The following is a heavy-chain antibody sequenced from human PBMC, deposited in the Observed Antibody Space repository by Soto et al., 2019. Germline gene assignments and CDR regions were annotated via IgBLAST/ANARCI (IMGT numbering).Heavy chain of an antibody. CDR3: ARGLDRPYYYMDV. CDR1: GYTFTGYY. J-gene: IGHJ6*03. CDR2: INPNSGGT. D-gene: IGHD6-6*01. Sequence: ASVKLSCKASGYTFTGYYIHWVRQAPGQGLEWMGWINPNSGGTNYAQKFQGWVTMTRDTSISTAYMELSRLRSDDTAVYYCARGLDRPYYYMDVWGKGTTVTVSS. V-gene: IGHV1-2*04.